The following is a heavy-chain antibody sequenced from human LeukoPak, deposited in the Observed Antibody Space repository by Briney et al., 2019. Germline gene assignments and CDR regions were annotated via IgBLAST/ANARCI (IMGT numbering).Heavy chain of an antibody. CDR3: ATTGYCSGGSCPNQYYFDY. CDR1: GYTFTSYG. Sequence: ASVKVSCKASGYTFTSYGISWVRQAPGQGLEWMGWISAYNGNTNYAQKLQGRVTMTTDTSTSTAYMELRSLRSDDTAVYYCATTGYCSGGSCPNQYYFDYWGQGTLVTVSP. CDR2: ISAYNGNT. V-gene: IGHV1-18*01. D-gene: IGHD2-15*01. J-gene: IGHJ4*02.